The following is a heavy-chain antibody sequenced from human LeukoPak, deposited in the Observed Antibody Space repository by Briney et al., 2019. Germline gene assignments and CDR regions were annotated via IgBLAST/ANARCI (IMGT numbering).Heavy chain of an antibody. CDR2: ISGSGGNT. V-gene: IGHV3-23*01. CDR3: AKAPQGVVTTTFYFDY. CDR1: GVTLSNYA. J-gene: IGHJ4*02. D-gene: IGHD2-21*02. Sequence: GGSLRLSCVASGVTLSNYAMSRARQAPGKGLEWVSTISGSGGNTYYADSVKGRFTVSRDNSKNTLYLQMDSLRAEDTAVYSCAKAPQGVVTTTFYFDYWGQGTLVTVSS.